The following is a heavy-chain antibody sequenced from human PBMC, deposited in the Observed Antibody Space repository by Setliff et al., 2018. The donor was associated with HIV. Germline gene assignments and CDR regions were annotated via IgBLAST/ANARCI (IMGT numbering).Heavy chain of an antibody. CDR3: ARVGRERLVTSGRYSDL. CDR2: ITHAGST. CDR1: GMSFSGYH. Sequence: SETLSLTCAVYGMSFSGYHWSWIRRTPGEGLEWIAEITHAGSTQYNPSLKSRVTMSADTSKNQFFLKLKSVTAGDTALYYCARVGRERLVTSGRYSDLWGRGTLVTVSS. V-gene: IGHV4-34*01. J-gene: IGHJ2*01.